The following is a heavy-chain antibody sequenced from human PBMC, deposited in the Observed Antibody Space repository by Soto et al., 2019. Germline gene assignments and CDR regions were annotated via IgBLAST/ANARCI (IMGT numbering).Heavy chain of an antibody. CDR3: AGANTAVRTGYYFAMDV. CDR2: IRGSGDST. D-gene: IGHD2-21*02. J-gene: IGHJ6*04. Sequence: DVQRLESGGAGVQPGGSLRLSCAAAGFTFRSHTMAWVRHGPGKGLEWVSAIRGSGDSTEYADYVKGRFTVYRDNYSNSFFLQINKLRRGDSALYYWAGANTAVRTGYYFAMDVWGEGSKVTFSS. V-gene: IGHV3-23*01. CDR1: GFTFRSHT.